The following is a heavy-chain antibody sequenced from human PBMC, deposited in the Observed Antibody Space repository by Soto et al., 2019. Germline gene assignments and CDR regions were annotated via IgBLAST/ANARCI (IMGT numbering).Heavy chain of an antibody. J-gene: IGHJ4*02. D-gene: IGHD3-16*01. V-gene: IGHV3-23*01. CDR1: GFTFSSYA. CDR3: AHNFRGGYYFDY. Sequence: LRLSCAASGFTFSSYAMSWVRQAPGKGLEWVSAISGSGGSTYYADPVKGRFTISRDNSKNTLYLQMNSLRAEDTAVYYCAHNFRGGYYFDYWGQGTLVTVSS. CDR2: ISGSGGST.